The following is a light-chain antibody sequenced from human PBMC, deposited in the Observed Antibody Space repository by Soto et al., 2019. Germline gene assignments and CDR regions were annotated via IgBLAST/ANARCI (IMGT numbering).Light chain of an antibody. V-gene: IGKV1-5*03. CDR3: KQYNSSSWT. CDR2: KAS. J-gene: IGKJ1*01. CDR1: QSISSW. Sequence: IQMTQSPSTLSASVGDRVTITCRASQSISSWLAWYQQKPGKAPKLLIYKASSLESGVPSRFSGSGSGTEFTLTIISLQPDDFATYYCKQYNSSSWTFGQGTKVDIK.